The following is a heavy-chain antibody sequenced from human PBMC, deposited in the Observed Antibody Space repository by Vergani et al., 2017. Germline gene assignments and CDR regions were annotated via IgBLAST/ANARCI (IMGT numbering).Heavy chain of an antibody. V-gene: IGHV3-21*01. CDR2: ISSSSSYI. J-gene: IGHJ4*02. D-gene: IGHD2-2*01. Sequence: VQLVESGGGVVQPGRSLRLSCAASGFTFSSYSMNWVRQAPGKGLEWVSSISSSSSYIYYADSVKGRFTISRDNAKNSLYLQMNSLRAEDTAVYYCASPCSSTSCYGSLYYWGQGTLVTVSS. CDR3: ASPCSSTSCYGSLYY. CDR1: GFTFSSYS.